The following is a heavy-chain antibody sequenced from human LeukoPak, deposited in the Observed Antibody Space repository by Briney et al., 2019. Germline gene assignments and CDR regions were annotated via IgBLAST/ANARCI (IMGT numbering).Heavy chain of an antibody. CDR3: AREFSGSDGFFDC. D-gene: IGHD6-19*01. V-gene: IGHV3-66*02. J-gene: IGHJ4*02. Sequence: PGGSLRLTCAASGFTVTSNYMSWVRQAPGKGLEWVSVIYSGGVTYYADSVKGRFTISRDNRKNTLFLQMNSLRAEDTAVYYCAREFSGSDGFFDCWGQGTLDTVSS. CDR2: IYSGGVT. CDR1: GFTVTSNY.